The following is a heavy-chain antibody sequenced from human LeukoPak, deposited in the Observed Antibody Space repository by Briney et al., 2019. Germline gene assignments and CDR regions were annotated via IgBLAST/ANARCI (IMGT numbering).Heavy chain of an antibody. CDR2: ISYDGSNK. CDR1: GFTFSSYD. V-gene: IGHV3-30-3*01. D-gene: IGHD1-26*01. J-gene: IGHJ4*02. CDR3: ARDRWSYYLLYYFDY. Sequence: PGGSLRLSCAASGFTFSSYDMHWVRQAPGKGLEWVAVISYDGSNKYYADSVKGRFTISRDNSKNTLYLQMNSLRAEDTAVYYCARDRWSYYLLYYFDYWAQGTLLTVSS.